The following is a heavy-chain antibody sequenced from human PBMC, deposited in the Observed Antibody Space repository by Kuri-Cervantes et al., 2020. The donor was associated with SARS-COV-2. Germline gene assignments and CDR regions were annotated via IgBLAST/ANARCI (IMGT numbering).Heavy chain of an antibody. V-gene: IGHV4-59*12. Sequence: SETLSLTCTVSGGSISSYYWGWIRQPPGKGLEWIGYIYYSGSTNYNPSLKSRVTISVDTSKNQFSLKLSSVTAAVTAVYYCARGRRYSLPGGLDYWGQGTLVTVSS. J-gene: IGHJ4*02. CDR1: GGSISSYY. CDR2: IYYSGST. CDR3: ARGRRYSLPGGLDY. D-gene: IGHD3-9*01.